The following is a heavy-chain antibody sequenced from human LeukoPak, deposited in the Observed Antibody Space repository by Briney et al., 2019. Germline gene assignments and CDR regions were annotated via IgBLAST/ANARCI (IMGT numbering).Heavy chain of an antibody. V-gene: IGHV4-34*01. J-gene: IGHJ6*03. Sequence: SETLSLTCAVYGGSFSGYYWSWIRQPPGKGLEWIGEINHSGSTNYNPSLKSRVTISVDTSKNQFSLKLSSVTAADTAVYYCARAMGYYYDSSGYYNYYYYMDVWGKGTTVTVSS. CDR2: INHSGST. CDR1: GGSFSGYY. D-gene: IGHD3-22*01. CDR3: ARAMGYYYDSSGYYNYYYYMDV.